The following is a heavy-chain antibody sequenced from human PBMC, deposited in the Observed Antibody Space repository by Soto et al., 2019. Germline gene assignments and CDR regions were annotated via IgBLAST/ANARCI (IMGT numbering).Heavy chain of an antibody. V-gene: IGHV3-23*01. CDR2: ISGSGVST. D-gene: IGHD3-10*01. CDR3: AKDQVRWFGEFSYVMDV. J-gene: IGHJ6*02. Sequence: GGSLRLSCAASGFTFSSYAMSWVRQAPGKGLEWVSAISGSGVSTYYADSVKGRFTISRDNSKNTLYLQMNNLRAEDTAVYYCAKDQVRWFGEFSYVMDVWGQGTTVTVSS. CDR1: GFTFSSYA.